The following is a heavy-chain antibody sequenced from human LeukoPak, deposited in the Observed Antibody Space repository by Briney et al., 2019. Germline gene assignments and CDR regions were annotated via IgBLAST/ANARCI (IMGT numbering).Heavy chain of an antibody. D-gene: IGHD3-22*01. J-gene: IGHJ4*02. CDR3: ATYYDSAGFDFDY. Sequence: PGGSLRLSCAASGFTFRSYETNWVRQAPGKGLEWVSYISSSGSTMYYADSVKGRFTISRDNAKNSLYLQMNSLRAEDTAVYYCATYYDSAGFDFDYWGQGTLVTVSS. CDR1: GFTFRSYE. V-gene: IGHV3-48*03. CDR2: ISSSGSTM.